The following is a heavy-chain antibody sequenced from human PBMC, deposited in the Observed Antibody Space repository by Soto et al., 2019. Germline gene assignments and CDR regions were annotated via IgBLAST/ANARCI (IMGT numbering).Heavy chain of an antibody. D-gene: IGHD5-18*01. CDR2: IYYSGST. Sequence: SETLSLTCTVSGGSISSSSYYWGWIRQPPGKGLEWIGSIYYSGSTYYNPSLKSRVTISVDTSKNQFSLKLSSVTATDTAVYYCARDARIQLWSRVPFGGRETRFTASS. J-gene: IGHJ2*01. V-gene: IGHV4-39*02. CDR1: GGSISSSSYY. CDR3: ARDARIQLWSRVPF.